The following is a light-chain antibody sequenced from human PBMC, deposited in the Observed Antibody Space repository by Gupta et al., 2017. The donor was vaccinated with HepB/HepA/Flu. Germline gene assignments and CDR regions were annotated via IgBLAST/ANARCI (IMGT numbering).Light chain of an antibody. Sequence: DIQLTQAPSFLSASCGDRVTITCRARQDINSYLIWYQQKPGKAPNLLLYAASTLQGGVPSRFSGSGCCTAFTLTINSRQPEDFATSYCQHRNSSPVTFGQGTRLDIK. CDR1: QDINSY. J-gene: IGKJ5*01. V-gene: IGKV1-9*01. CDR3: QHRNSSPVT. CDR2: AAS.